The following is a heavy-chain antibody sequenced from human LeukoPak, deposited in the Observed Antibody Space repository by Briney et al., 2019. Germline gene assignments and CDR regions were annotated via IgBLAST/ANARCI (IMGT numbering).Heavy chain of an antibody. Sequence: GGSLRLSCAASGFTFSSYGMHWVRQAPGKGLEWVAVIWYDGSNKCYEDSVKGRFTISRDNSKNTLYLQMNSLRAEDTAVYYCARDWGSGNSYYFDYWGQGTLVTVSS. D-gene: IGHD3-10*01. J-gene: IGHJ4*02. CDR3: ARDWGSGNSYYFDY. CDR1: GFTFSSYG. V-gene: IGHV3-33*01. CDR2: IWYDGSNK.